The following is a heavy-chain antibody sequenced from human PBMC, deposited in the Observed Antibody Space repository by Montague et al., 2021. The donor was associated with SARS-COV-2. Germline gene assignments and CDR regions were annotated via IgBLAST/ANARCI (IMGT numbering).Heavy chain of an antibody. CDR1: GGSISSNSYY. V-gene: IGHV4-39*07. Sequence: SETLSLTCTVSGGSISSNSYYWGWIRQPPGKGLEWIGYIYYSGSTYYNPSLKSRVTISVDTSKNHFSLKLSSVTAADTAVYYWAGEVVVVAQTYHYGMDVWGQGTTVTVSS. CDR2: IYYSGST. D-gene: IGHD2-15*01. J-gene: IGHJ6*02. CDR3: AGEVVVVAQTYHYGMDV.